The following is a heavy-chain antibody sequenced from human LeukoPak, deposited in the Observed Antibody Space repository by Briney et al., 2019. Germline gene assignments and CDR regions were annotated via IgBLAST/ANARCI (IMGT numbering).Heavy chain of an antibody. CDR1: GFTFSSYA. V-gene: IGHV3-23*01. CDR3: VKEGLVVVVAATPKFDP. CDR2: VRGNAGST. D-gene: IGHD2-15*01. Sequence: GSLRLSCAASGFTFSSYAMSWVRQAPGKGLEWVSGVRGNAGSTYYADSVKGRFSISRDNSKNTLYLQMNSLRAEDTAVYYCVKEGLVVVVAATPKFDPWGQGTLVTVAS. J-gene: IGHJ5*02.